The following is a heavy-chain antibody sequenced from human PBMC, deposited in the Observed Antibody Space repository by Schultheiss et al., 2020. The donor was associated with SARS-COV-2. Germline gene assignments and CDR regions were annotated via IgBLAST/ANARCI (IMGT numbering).Heavy chain of an antibody. V-gene: IGHV4-59*12. CDR1: GGSISSYY. CDR3: ARGFYDFWSGYFDAFDI. Sequence: SETLSLTCTVSGGSISSYYWSWFRQPPGKGLEWIGYIYYSGSTNYNPSLKSRVTISVDKSKNQFSLKLSSVTAADTAVYYCARGFYDFWSGYFDAFDIWGQGTMVTVSS. J-gene: IGHJ3*02. D-gene: IGHD3-3*01. CDR2: IYYSGST.